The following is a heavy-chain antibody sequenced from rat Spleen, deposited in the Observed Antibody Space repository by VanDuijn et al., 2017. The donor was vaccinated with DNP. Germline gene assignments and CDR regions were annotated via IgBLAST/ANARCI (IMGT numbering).Heavy chain of an antibody. D-gene: IGHD1-12*03. CDR3: ARSHYYDGYWHGFDY. CDR2: ISYSGTT. CDR1: GFSITTNY. J-gene: IGHJ2*01. V-gene: IGHV3-1*01. Sequence: VQLKESGPGLVQPSQTLSLTCSVTGFSITTNYWGWIRKFPGNKMEWIGHISYSGTTSLNPSLKSRISITRDTSKNQFFLQLSSVTTEDTATYFCARSHYYDGYWHGFDYWGHGVMVTVSS.